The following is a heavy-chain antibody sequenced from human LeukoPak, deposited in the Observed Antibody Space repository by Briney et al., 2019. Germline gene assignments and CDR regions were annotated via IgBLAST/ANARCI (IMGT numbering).Heavy chain of an antibody. CDR2: IIPILGIA. Sequence: SVKVSCKASGGTFSSYAISWVRQAPGQGLEWMGRIIPILGIANYAQKFQGRVTITADKSTSTAYMELSSLRSEDTAVYYCARAKGTVTIWSAFDMWGQGTMVTVSS. CDR1: GGTFSSYA. J-gene: IGHJ3*02. D-gene: IGHD4-17*01. V-gene: IGHV1-69*04. CDR3: ARAKGTVTIWSAFDM.